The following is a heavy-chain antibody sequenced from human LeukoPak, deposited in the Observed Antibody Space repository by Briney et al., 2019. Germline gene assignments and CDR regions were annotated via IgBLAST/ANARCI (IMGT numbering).Heavy chain of an antibody. CDR3: ARDYSGYYFDY. J-gene: IGHJ4*02. CDR2: IYYSGST. V-gene: IGHV4-59*01. Sequence: SETLSLTCTVSGGSISSYYWSWIRQPPGKGLEWIGYIYYSGSTNYNPSLKSRVTISVDTSKNQFSLKLSSVTAADTAVYYCARDYSGYYFDYWGQGTLVTVSS. CDR1: GGSISSYY. D-gene: IGHD5-18*01.